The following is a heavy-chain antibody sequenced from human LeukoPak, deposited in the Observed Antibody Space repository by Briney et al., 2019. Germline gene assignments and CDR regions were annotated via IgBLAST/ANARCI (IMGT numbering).Heavy chain of an antibody. CDR3: ARGRSDYYLDS. CDR1: GYTFTDYY. Sequence: GASVKVSFKTSGYTFTDYYMHWVRQAPGQGLEWMGWINPHSGGTYYAQKFQGRVTMTRDTSISTAYMGPSRLRSDDTAVYFCARGRSDYYLDSWGQGTLVTVSS. D-gene: IGHD3-10*01. CDR2: INPHSGGT. V-gene: IGHV1-2*02. J-gene: IGHJ4*02.